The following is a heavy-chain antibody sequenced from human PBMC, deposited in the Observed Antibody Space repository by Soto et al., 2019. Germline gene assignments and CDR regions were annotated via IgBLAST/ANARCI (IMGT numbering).Heavy chain of an antibody. CDR1: GFTLSDYS. J-gene: IGHJ3*02. D-gene: IGHD3-16*01. CDR2: ISYKGDTT. V-gene: IGHV3-64*01. Sequence: EVQLVESGGGLVQPGGSLRLSCAASGFTLSDYSMHWVRQAAGKGLEYVSAISYKGDTTYYANSVKGRFTISRDNSKNTLYLQMGSLRAEDMAVYYCARVYGLGQAAFDIWGQGTMVTVSS. CDR3: ARVYGLGQAAFDI.